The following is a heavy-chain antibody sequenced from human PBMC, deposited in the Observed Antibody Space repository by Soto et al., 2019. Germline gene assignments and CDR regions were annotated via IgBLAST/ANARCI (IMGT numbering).Heavy chain of an antibody. CDR1: GGSITSSSYY. CDR3: ARHDCGGSTAFDI. V-gene: IGHV4-39*01. CDR2: IYYSGRT. J-gene: IGHJ3*02. D-gene: IGHD4-17*01. Sequence: PSETLSLTCTVSGGSITSSSYYWGWIRQPPGKGLEWIGSIYYSGRTYYNPSLKSRVTISVDTSKNQFSLKLSSATAADTAVYSCARHDCGGSTAFDIWGQGTMVTVSS.